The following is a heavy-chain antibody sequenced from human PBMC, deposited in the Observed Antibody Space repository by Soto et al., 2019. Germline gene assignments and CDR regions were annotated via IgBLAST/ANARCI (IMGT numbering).Heavy chain of an antibody. CDR2: TYYRSKWYN. D-gene: IGHD6-19*01. V-gene: IGHV6-1*01. Sequence: SQTLSLTCAISGDSVSSNSAAWNWIRQSPSRGLEWLGRTYYRSKWYNDYAVSVKSRMTINPDTSKNQFSLQLNSVTPEDTAVYYCARDGGGIAVAGFNWFDPWGQGTLVTVSS. J-gene: IGHJ5*02. CDR1: GDSVSSNSAA. CDR3: ARDGGGIAVAGFNWFDP.